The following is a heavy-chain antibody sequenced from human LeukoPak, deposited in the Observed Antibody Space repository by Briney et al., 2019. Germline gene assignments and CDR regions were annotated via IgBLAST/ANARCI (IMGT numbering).Heavy chain of an antibody. J-gene: IGHJ3*02. CDR1: GGSISSYY. D-gene: IGHD6-19*01. CDR2: IYYSGST. Sequence: PSETLSLTCTVSGGSISSYYWSWIRQPPGKGLEWIGYIYYSGSTNYNPSLKSRVTISVDTSKNQFSLTLSSVTAVDTAVYYCARAGYSSGWYGADAFDIWGQGTMVTVSS. V-gene: IGHV4-59*01. CDR3: ARAGYSSGWYGADAFDI.